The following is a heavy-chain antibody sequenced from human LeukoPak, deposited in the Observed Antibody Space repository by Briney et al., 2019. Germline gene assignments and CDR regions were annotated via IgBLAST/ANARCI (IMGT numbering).Heavy chain of an antibody. CDR3: ANRIAVAGHFDY. J-gene: IGHJ4*02. Sequence: GGSLRLSCAASGFTFSSYAMSWVRQAPGKGLEWVSAISGSGGSTYYADSVKGRFTISRDNSKNTLYLQMNSLRAEDTAVYYCANRIAVAGHFDYWGQGTLVTVSS. D-gene: IGHD6-19*01. CDR2: ISGSGGST. CDR1: GFTFSSYA. V-gene: IGHV3-23*01.